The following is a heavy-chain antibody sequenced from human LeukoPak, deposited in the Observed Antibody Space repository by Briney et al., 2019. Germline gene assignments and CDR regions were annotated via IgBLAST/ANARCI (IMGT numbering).Heavy chain of an antibody. CDR3: ARAFDY. V-gene: IGHV1-18*01. J-gene: IGHJ4*02. CDR2: ISAYNGNT. Sequence: ASVKVSCKASGYTFTSYGITWVRQAPGQGLEWMGWISAYNGNTVYAQKLQGRVTMTTDRPTTTAYMELRSLRSDDTAVYYCARAFDYWGQGTLVTVSS. CDR1: GYTFTSYG.